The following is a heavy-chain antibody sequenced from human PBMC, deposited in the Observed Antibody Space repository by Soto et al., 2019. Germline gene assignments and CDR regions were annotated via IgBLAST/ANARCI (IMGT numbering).Heavy chain of an antibody. CDR2: INHSGST. CDR1: GGSISSYY. J-gene: IGHJ4*02. D-gene: IGHD6-6*01. Sequence: PSETLSLTCTVSGGSISSYYWSCIRQPPGKALEWLGEINHSGSTNYNPSLKSRVTISVDTSKNQFSLKLSSVTAADTAVYNCARTSRFDYWGQGTPVTGSS. CDR3: ARTSRFDY. V-gene: IGHV4-34*01.